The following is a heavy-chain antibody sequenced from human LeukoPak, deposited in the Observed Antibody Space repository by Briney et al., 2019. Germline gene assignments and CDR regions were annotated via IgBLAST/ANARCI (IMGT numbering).Heavy chain of an antibody. CDR1: GYSISSGYY. J-gene: IGHJ3*02. CDR3: AICSSTRTHAFDI. V-gene: IGHV4-38-2*01. D-gene: IGHD2-2*01. CDR2: IYHSGST. Sequence: SETLSLTCAVSGYSISSGYYWGWIRQPPGKGLEWIGSIYHSGSTYYNPSLKSRVTISVDTSKNQFSLKLSSVTAADTAVYYCAICSSTRTHAFDIWGQGTMVTVSS.